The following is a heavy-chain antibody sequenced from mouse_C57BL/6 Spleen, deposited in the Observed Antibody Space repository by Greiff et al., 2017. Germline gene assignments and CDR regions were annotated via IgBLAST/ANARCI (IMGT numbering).Heavy chain of an antibody. CDR2: IYPGSGST. D-gene: IGHD2-3*01. CDR1: GYTFTSYW. V-gene: IGHV1-55*01. CDR3: ARHDGYIYAMDY. Sequence: QVQLQQPGAELVKPGASVKMSCKASGYTFTSYWITWVKRRPGQGLEWIGDIYPGSGSTNYNEKFKSKATLTVDTSSSTAYMQLSSLTSEDSAVYYCARHDGYIYAMDYWGQGTSVTVSS. J-gene: IGHJ4*01.